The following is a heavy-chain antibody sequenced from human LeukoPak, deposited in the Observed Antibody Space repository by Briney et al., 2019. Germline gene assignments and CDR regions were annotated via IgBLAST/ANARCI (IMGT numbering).Heavy chain of an antibody. CDR3: ARGHPKVIRKGHDS. CDR2: INHSESA. CDR1: GGSFSGYC. D-gene: IGHD2/OR15-2a*01. J-gene: IGHJ4*02. V-gene: IGHV4-34*01. Sequence: SETLSLTCAVYGGSFSGYCWHWIRQSPGKGLEWIGEINHSESANYNPPLKSRATISVDTSKNQFSPKLSSVTAADTAVYYCARGHPKVIRKGHDSWGQGILVTVSS.